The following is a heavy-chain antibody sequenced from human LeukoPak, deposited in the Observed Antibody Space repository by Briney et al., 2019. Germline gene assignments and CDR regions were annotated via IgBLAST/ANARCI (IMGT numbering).Heavy chain of an antibody. CDR3: ATENGHVSIVTNFAY. J-gene: IGHJ4*02. CDR1: GGTFNNSP. V-gene: IGHV1-69*04. CDR2: IIPLLAIA. D-gene: IGHD3-9*01. Sequence: SVKVSCKASGGTFNNSPITWVRQAPGQGLEWVGRIIPLLAIANYAPKFQGRVTITADTSTTTAYMEVSSLRSEDTADYYCATENGHVSIVTNFAYWGQGTLVPVSS.